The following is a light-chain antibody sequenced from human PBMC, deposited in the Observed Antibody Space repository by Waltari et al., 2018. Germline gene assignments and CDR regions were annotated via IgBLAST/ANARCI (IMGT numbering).Light chain of an antibody. V-gene: IGLV3-19*01. CDR2: GKN. J-gene: IGLJ2*01. CDR3: NSRDSSGNHVV. Sequence: SSELTQDPAVSVALGQTVRLTCQGDSLRSYYASWYQQKPGQAPVLVIFGKNNRPPGIPDRFSGSSSGNTASLTITGAQAEDEADYYCNSRDSSGNHVVFGGGTKLTVL. CDR1: SLRSYY.